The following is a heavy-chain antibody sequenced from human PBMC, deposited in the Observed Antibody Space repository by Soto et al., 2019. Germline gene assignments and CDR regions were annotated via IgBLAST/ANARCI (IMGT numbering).Heavy chain of an antibody. D-gene: IGHD1-26*01. CDR2: ISAYNGNT. Sequence: ASVKVSCKASGYTFTSYGISWVRQAPGQGLEWMGWISAYNGNTNYAQKLQGRVTMTTDTSTSTAYMELRSLRSDDTAVYYCARDSSGSYPWGLGGRPRGYWGQGTLVTVSS. J-gene: IGHJ4*02. CDR1: GYTFTSYG. CDR3: ARDSSGSYPWGLGGRPRGY. V-gene: IGHV1-18*01.